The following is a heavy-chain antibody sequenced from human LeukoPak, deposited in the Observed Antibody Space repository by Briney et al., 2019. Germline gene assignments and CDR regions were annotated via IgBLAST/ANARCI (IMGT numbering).Heavy chain of an antibody. CDR2: IYSGGST. CDR1: GFTVSSNY. D-gene: IGHD4-11*01. Sequence: GGSLRLSCAASGFTVSSNYMSWVRQAPGKGLEWVSVIYSGGSTYYADSVKGRFTISRDNSKNTLYLQMNSLRAEDTAVYYCARDPPTRGYYGMDVWGQGTTVTVSS. CDR3: ARDPPTRGYYGMDV. V-gene: IGHV3-66*01. J-gene: IGHJ6*02.